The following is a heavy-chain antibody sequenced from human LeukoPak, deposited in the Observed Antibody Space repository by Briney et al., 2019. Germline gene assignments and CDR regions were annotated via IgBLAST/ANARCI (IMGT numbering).Heavy chain of an antibody. CDR2: INHSGST. V-gene: IGHV4-34*01. J-gene: IGHJ4*02. CDR3: ARGVIAAAGIRFGY. Sequence: SETLSLTCAVYGGSFSGYYWSWIRQPPGKGLEWIGEINHSGSTNYNPSLKSRVTISVDTSKNQFSLKLSPVTAADTAVYYCARGVIAAAGIRFGYWGQGTLVTVSS. CDR1: GGSFSGYY. D-gene: IGHD6-13*01.